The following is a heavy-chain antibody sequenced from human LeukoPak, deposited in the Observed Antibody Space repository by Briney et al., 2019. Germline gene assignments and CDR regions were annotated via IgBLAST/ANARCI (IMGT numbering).Heavy chain of an antibody. D-gene: IGHD2-21*02. Sequence: PSETLSLTCSVSGVSISSGSNYWGWIRQPPGKTLEWIGSIHHSVTTHYNPSLKSRVTISLDTSKNQFSLKLSSVTAADTAVYYCARAYCVGDCSVLHIYFDNWGQGTLVTVSS. V-gene: IGHV4-39*07. CDR1: GVSISSGSNY. J-gene: IGHJ4*02. CDR2: IHHSVTT. CDR3: ARAYCVGDCSVLHIYFDN.